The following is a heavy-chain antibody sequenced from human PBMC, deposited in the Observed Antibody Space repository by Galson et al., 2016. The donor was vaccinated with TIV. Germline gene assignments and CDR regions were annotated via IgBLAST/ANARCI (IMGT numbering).Heavy chain of an antibody. Sequence: SLRLSCAASGFTFKKYGMAWVRQAPGKGLELVSAINGPGGTTYYADSVKDRFTVSRDNFENTLYLQTNSLSADDTAVYYCAKLRGDLYYYDSTGYYFFDSWGQGILVTVSS. CDR1: GFTFKKYG. J-gene: IGHJ4*02. CDR2: INGPGGTT. V-gene: IGHV3-23*01. CDR3: AKLRGDLYYYDSTGYYFFDS. D-gene: IGHD3-22*01.